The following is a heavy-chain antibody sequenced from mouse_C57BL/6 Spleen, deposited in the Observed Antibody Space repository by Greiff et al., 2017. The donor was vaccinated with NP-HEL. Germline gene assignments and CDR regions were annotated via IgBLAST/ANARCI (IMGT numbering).Heavy chain of an antibody. J-gene: IGHJ3*01. CDR2: IFPGSGST. CDR1: GYTFTDYY. Sequence: QVQLQQSGPELVKPGASVKISCKASGYTFTDYYINWVKQRPGQGLEWIGWIFPGSGSTYYNEQFKGKATLTVDKSSSTAYMLLSSLTSEDSAVYFCAREGVVDGAWFAYWGQGTLVTVSA. CDR3: AREGVVDGAWFAY. V-gene: IGHV1-75*01.